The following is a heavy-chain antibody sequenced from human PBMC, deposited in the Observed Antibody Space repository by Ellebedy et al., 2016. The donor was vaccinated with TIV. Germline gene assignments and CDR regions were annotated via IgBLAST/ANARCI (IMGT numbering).Heavy chain of an antibody. CDR1: GGSIRSSSYY. Sequence: MPSETLSLTCTVSGGSIRSSSYYWGWIRQPPGKGLEWIGSIYYSGSTYYNPSLESRVTISGDTSRNQFSLKMTSATAADTAVYYCARDFGSSTFDFWGLGTLVTVSP. J-gene: IGHJ4*02. CDR2: IYYSGST. D-gene: IGHD2-15*01. CDR3: ARDFGSSTFDF. V-gene: IGHV4-39*02.